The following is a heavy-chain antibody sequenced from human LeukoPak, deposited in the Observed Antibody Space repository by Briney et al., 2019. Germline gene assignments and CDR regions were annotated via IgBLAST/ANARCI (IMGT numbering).Heavy chain of an antibody. J-gene: IGHJ3*02. CDR1: GYTFTGYY. CDR2: INPNSGGT. CDR3: ARVYSSGWYESRAFDI. Sequence: ASVKVSCKASGYTFTGYYMHWVRQAPGQGLEWMGWINPNSGGTNYAQKFQGRVTMTRDTSISTAYMELSRLRSDDTAVYYCARVYSSGWYESRAFDIWGQGTMVTVSS. D-gene: IGHD6-19*01. V-gene: IGHV1-2*02.